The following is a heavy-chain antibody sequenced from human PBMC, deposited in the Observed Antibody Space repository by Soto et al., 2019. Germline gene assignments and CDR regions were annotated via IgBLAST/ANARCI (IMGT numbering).Heavy chain of an antibody. CDR3: ARFSAFTNTYTTFYYFDF. CDR2: IFYSGST. D-gene: IGHD3-16*01. Sequence: PSETLSLTCTVSGASISNSYWSWIRQPPGKGLEWIGYIFYSGSTNYNPSLKSRLTILLDTSKSQFSLKLRSVTAADTAVYYCARFSAFTNTYTTFYYFDFWGQGTLVTVSS. CDR1: GASISNSY. V-gene: IGHV4-59*12. J-gene: IGHJ4*02.